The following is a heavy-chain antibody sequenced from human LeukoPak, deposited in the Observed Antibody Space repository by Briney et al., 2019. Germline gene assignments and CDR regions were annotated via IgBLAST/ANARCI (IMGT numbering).Heavy chain of an antibody. J-gene: IGHJ4*02. V-gene: IGHV3-74*01. CDR2: IRSDGSDT. D-gene: IGHD1-26*01. Sequence: PGGSLRLSCAASGFTFSDTWMHWVRQAPGKGLVWVSRIRSDGSDTRYAESVKGRFTISRDNAKNTLYLQMNSLRAEDTAVYYCTRRGGGANIDYWGQGTLVTVSS. CDR3: TRRGGGANIDY. CDR1: GFTFSDTW.